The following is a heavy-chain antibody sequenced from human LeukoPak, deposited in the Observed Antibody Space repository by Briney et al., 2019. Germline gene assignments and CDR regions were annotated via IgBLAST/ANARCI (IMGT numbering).Heavy chain of an antibody. Sequence: GGSLRLSCAASAFTFSSYTMNWVRQAPGKGLEWVSYISSSGSTIYYADSVKGRFTISRDNAKNSLYLQMNSLRAEDTAVYYCARRSGSPPDVFDIWGQGTMVTVSS. CDR3: ARRSGSPPDVFDI. D-gene: IGHD1-26*01. V-gene: IGHV3-48*04. CDR1: AFTFSSYT. CDR2: ISSSGSTI. J-gene: IGHJ3*02.